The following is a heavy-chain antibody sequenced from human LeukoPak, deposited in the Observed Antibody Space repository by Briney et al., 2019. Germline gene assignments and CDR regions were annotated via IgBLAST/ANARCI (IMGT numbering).Heavy chain of an antibody. D-gene: IGHD3-22*01. CDR2: IYNTVDV. Sequence: PSETLSLTCTVSGGSIIGSYWTWIRQSPGGGLEYIGYIYNTVDVNYSPSLKSRVTISIDMSRSQFSLRLKSVTAADTAIYYCARSRNYDSTGYNPTYYLDSWGQGALVTVSS. CDR3: ARSRNYDSTGYNPTYYLDS. CDR1: GGSIIGSY. V-gene: IGHV4-59*01. J-gene: IGHJ4*02.